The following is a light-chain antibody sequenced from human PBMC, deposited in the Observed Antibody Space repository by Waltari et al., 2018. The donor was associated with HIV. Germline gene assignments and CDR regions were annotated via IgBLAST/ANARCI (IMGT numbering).Light chain of an antibody. V-gene: IGLV1-47*01. Sequence: QSVLTQPPSASGTPGQRVTISCSGSSSHIGSNYVYWYQQLPGTAPKLLIYRNNQLPSGVPDRFSGSKSGASASLASSWLRSEDEADYYCAAWDDSLSGVVFGGGTKLTVL. CDR2: RNN. J-gene: IGLJ2*01. CDR3: AAWDDSLSGVV. CDR1: SSHIGSNY.